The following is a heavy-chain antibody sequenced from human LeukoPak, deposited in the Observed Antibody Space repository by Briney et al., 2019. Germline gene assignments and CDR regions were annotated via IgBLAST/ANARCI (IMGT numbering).Heavy chain of an antibody. CDR2: ISSSGSTI. D-gene: IGHD1-26*01. CDR1: GFTFSDYY. Sequence: GGSLRLSCAASGFTFSDYYMSWIRQAPGKGLEWVSYISSSGSTIYYADSVKGRFTISRDNAKNSLYLQMNSLRAEDTAVYYCARDIAYSGSYYGWEYFDYWGQGTLVTVSS. CDR3: ARDIAYSGSYYGWEYFDY. J-gene: IGHJ4*02. V-gene: IGHV3-11*01.